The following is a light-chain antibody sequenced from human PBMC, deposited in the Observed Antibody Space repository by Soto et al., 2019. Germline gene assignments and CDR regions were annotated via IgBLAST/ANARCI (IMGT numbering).Light chain of an antibody. CDR2: DVR. CDR1: SSDIGAYDY. Sequence: QSAVTQPRSVSGSPGQSVTISCTGTSSDIGAYDYVFWYLQYPGKSPKLIIYDVRKRPSGVPDRFSGSKSGNTASLTISGLQTEDEADYHCCSYAGRHSLVFGGGTQLTVL. V-gene: IGLV2-11*01. J-gene: IGLJ3*02. CDR3: CSYAGRHSLV.